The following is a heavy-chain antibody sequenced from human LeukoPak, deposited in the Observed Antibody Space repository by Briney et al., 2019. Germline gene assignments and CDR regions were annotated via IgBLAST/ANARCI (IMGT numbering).Heavy chain of an antibody. CDR1: GGSISSSSYY. CDR2: IYYTGST. D-gene: IGHD6-19*01. Sequence: SETLCLTCTVSGGSISSSSYYWGWIRQPPGKALEWIGSIYYTGSTYYGASLESRVTISVDTPKNQFSLKLSSVTAADTAVYYCARHFSSGWVYYSGMHVWGQGTTVAVSS. J-gene: IGHJ6*02. V-gene: IGHV4-39*01. CDR3: ARHFSSGWVYYSGMHV.